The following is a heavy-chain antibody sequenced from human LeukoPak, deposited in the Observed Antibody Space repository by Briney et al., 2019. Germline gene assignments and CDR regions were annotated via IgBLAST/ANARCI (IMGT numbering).Heavy chain of an antibody. J-gene: IGHJ6*03. CDR1: GGSISSYY. CDR3: ARDGPFSGFSYYYYYYMDV. V-gene: IGHV4-59*12. CDR2: IYYSGST. Sequence: PSETLSLTCTVSGGSISSYYWSWIRQPPGKGLEWIGYIYYSGSTNYNPSLKSRVTISVDTSKNQFSLKLSSVTAADTAVYYCARDGPFSGFSYYYYYYMDVWGKGTTVTVSS. D-gene: IGHD3-10*01.